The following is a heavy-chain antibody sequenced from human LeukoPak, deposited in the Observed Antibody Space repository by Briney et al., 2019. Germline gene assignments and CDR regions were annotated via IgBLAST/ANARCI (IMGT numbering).Heavy chain of an antibody. CDR3: ATTFSGDRDY. J-gene: IGHJ4*02. Sequence: SQTLPLTCTVSGGSISSGSYYWYWIRQPAGKGLEWVGRFYTGGSTNYNPSLKSRVTISVDTSKNQFSLNLSSVTAADTAVYFCATTFSGDRDYWGQATLVTVSS. D-gene: IGHD4-17*01. V-gene: IGHV4-61*02. CDR2: FYTGGST. CDR1: GGSISSGSYY.